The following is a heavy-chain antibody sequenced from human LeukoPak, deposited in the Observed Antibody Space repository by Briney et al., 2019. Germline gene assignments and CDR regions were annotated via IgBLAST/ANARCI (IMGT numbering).Heavy chain of an antibody. V-gene: IGHV5-51*01. D-gene: IGHD2-15*01. CDR1: GYTFTNYW. CDR3: VRLSRGGRETSNYFFDY. CDR2: IFPGDSET. J-gene: IGHJ4*02. Sequence: GESLKISCKGSGYTFTNYWIAWVRQMPGTGLEYMGIIFPGDSETRYSPSLQGQVTISVDKSFTTAYLQWSSLKDSDTAIYYCVRLSRGGRETSNYFFDYWGQGTLVTVSS.